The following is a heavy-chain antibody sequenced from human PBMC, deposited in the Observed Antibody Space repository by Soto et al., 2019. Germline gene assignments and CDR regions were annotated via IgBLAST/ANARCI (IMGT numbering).Heavy chain of an antibody. Sequence: SETLSLTCAVYGGSFSAYYWSWIRQPPGKGLEWIGEINHSGGTSYNPSLKSRVTISVDTSKSQFSLKLTSVTAADTAVYYCAREGALKPFSSWGQGALVTVSS. CDR3: AREGALKPFSS. CDR2: INHSGGT. V-gene: IGHV4-34*01. CDR1: GGSFSAYY. J-gene: IGHJ5*02.